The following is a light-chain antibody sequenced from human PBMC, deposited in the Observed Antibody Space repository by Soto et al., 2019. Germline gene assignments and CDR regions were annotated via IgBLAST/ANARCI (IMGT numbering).Light chain of an antibody. CDR1: ESVSTSY. J-gene: IGKJ3*01. Sequence: EIVLTQSPGTLSLSPGERATLSCRASESVSTSYLAWYQQKPGQAPRLLIYGASGRATGIPDRFSVSASGTVFTLTISRLEPDDFAVYYCQHYGTSALFGPGTKVDIK. V-gene: IGKV3-20*01. CDR3: QHYGTSAL. CDR2: GAS.